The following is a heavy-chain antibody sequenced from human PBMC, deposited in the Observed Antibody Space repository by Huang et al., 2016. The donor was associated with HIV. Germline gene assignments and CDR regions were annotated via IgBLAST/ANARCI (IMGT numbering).Heavy chain of an antibody. CDR2: VSSYNGNT. CDR1: GYTFTSYG. CDR3: ARVDGYSNFLHFDY. J-gene: IGHJ4*02. Sequence: QVQLVQSGAEVKKPGASVKVSCKASGYTFTSYGINWVRQAPGQGLEWRGGVSSYNGNTNYARKFQGRVTMSTDTSTNTAYMELRSLRSDDTAVFYCARVDGYSNFLHFDYWGQGTLVTVSS. D-gene: IGHD4-4*01. V-gene: IGHV1-18*01.